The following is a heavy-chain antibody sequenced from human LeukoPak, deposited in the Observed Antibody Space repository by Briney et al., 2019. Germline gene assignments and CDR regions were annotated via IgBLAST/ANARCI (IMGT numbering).Heavy chain of an antibody. CDR2: INHFGST. D-gene: IGHD5-12*01. CDR3: ARLRGPRPRGYGFDY. CDR1: GGSFIGYY. V-gene: IGHV4-34*01. J-gene: IGHJ4*02. Sequence: SETLSLTCAVYGGSFIGYYWSWIRQPPGKGLEWIGEINHFGSTNYNPSLKSRVTISVDTSKNQFSLKLSSVTAADTAVYYCARLRGPRPRGYGFDYWGQGTLVTVSS.